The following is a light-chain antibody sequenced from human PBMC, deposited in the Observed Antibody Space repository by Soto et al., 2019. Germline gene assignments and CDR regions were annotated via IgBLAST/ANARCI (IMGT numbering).Light chain of an antibody. CDR1: QDTRSY. V-gene: IGKV1-9*01. CDR2: VAS. CDR3: QQHNSYPLT. Sequence: DIQLTQSPSFLSASVGDRVTITCRASQDTRSYLAWYQQKPGQAPKLLIYVASTLQSGVPSRFSGSGSGTEFTLTISSLQPEDFATYYWQQHNSYPLTFGPGTKVEIK. J-gene: IGKJ3*01.